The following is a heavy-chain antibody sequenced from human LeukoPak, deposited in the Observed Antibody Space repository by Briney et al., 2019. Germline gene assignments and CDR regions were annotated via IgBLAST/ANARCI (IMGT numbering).Heavy chain of an antibody. CDR2: IKQDGSEK. J-gene: IGHJ6*02. D-gene: IGHD3-10*01. CDR3: ARDLSSDMVRGVPHPYYYYGMDV. Sequence: PGGSLRLSCAASGFTFSSYWMSWVRQAPGKGLEWVANIKQDGSEKYYVDSVKGRFTISRDNAKNSLYLQMNSLRAEDTAVYYCARDLSSDMVRGVPHPYYYYGMDVWGQGTTVTVSS. V-gene: IGHV3-7*01. CDR1: GFTFSSYW.